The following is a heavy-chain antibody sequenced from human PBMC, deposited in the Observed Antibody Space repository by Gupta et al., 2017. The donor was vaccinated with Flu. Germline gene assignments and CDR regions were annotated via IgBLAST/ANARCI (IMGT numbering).Heavy chain of an antibody. CDR3: ARHCSDCYTAGSYLKLGLDV. J-gene: IGHJ6*02. V-gene: IGHV4-39*01. D-gene: IGHD3-10*01. CDR1: GDSISNNDKS. CDR2: IFYSGST. Sequence: QVQLQESGPGLVQPSETLSLTCAVSGDSISNNDKSWGWIRQSPGKGLEWIGSIFYSGSTRYNPSIKSRGTRALDTFKKQFSLKRSAGTAADTAVYYWARHCSDCYTAGSYLKLGLDVGGQGTTVTVSS.